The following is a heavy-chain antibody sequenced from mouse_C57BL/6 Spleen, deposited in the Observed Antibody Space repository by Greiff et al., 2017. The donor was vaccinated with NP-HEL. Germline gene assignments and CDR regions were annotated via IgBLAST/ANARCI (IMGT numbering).Heavy chain of an antibody. CDR2: IDPSDSYT. J-gene: IGHJ3*01. Sequence: QVQLQQPGAELVMPGASVKLSCKASGYTFTSYWMHWVKQRPGQGLEWIGEIDPSDSYTNYNQKFKGKSTLTVDESSSTAYMQLSSLTSEDSAVYYCARGYGNYETWFAYWGQGTLVTVSA. CDR1: GYTFTSYW. CDR3: ARGYGNYETWFAY. D-gene: IGHD2-10*02. V-gene: IGHV1-69*01.